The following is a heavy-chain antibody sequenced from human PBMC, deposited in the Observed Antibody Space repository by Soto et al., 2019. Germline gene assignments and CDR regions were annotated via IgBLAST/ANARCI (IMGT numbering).Heavy chain of an antibody. D-gene: IGHD5-12*01. J-gene: IGHJ6*02. CDR3: ARTGLPHGMDV. CDR2: ISYDGSTK. CDR1: GFIFSSYA. Sequence: QVQLVESGGGVVQPGRSLRLSCAASGFIFSSYAMHCVRQAPGKGLEWVAVISYDGSTKYYADSVKGRFTISRDNSKNTPYLQMNSLRAEHTAVYYCARTGLPHGMDVWGQGTTVTVSS. V-gene: IGHV3-30-3*01.